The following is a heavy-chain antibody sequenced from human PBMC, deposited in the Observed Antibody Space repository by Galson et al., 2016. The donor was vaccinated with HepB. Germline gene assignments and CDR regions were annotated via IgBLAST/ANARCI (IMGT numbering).Heavy chain of an antibody. J-gene: IGHJ3*01. CDR1: GFTFNTYA. Sequence: SLRLSCAASGFTFNTYAMTWVRQAPGKGLEWVSSISSSDGRTWYADSVKGRFTISTDNSKNTLYVQMNSLRVEDSSIYYCAKSRFDLPDSGWFNAFDLWGQGTMVTVSS. V-gene: IGHV3-23*01. CDR2: ISSSDGRT. D-gene: IGHD6-19*01. CDR3: AKSRFDLPDSGWFNAFDL.